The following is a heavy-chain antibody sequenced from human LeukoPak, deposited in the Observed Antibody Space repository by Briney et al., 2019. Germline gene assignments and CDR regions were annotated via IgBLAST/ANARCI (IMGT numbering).Heavy chain of an antibody. V-gene: IGHV5-51*01. D-gene: IGHD3-10*01. CDR2: IYPGDSDT. CDR3: ARQETGSWYYYYGMDV. CDR1: GYSFTSYW. Sequence: GESPKISCKGSGYSFTSYWIGWVRQMPGKGLEWMGIIYPGDSDTRYSPSFQGQVTISADKSISTAYLQWSSLKASDTAMYYCARQETGSWYYYYGMDVWGQGTTVTVSS. J-gene: IGHJ6*02.